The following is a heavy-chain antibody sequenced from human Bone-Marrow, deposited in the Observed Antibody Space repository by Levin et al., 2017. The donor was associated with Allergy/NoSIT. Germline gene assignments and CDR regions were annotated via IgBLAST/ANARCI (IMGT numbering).Heavy chain of an antibody. CDR3: ARENFMRGYSYGVGYFDY. Sequence: PSETLSLTCTVSGGSISSSSYYWGWIRQPPGKGLEWIGSIYYSGSTYYNPSLKSRVTISVDTSKNQFSLKLSSVTAADTAVYYCARENFMRGYSYGVGYFDYWGQGTLVTVSS. D-gene: IGHD5-18*01. V-gene: IGHV4-39*02. CDR1: GGSISSSSYY. J-gene: IGHJ4*02. CDR2: IYYSGST.